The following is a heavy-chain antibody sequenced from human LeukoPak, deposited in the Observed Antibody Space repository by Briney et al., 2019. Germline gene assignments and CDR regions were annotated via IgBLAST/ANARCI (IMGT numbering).Heavy chain of an antibody. V-gene: IGHV4-34*01. CDR3: ARHRGLRYCSSTSCSNWFDP. CDR1: GGSFSGYY. J-gene: IGHJ5*02. CDR2: INHSGST. D-gene: IGHD2-2*01. Sequence: SETLSLTCAVYGGSFSGYYWSWIRQPPGKGLEWIGEINHSGSTNYNPSLKSRVTISVDTSKNQFSLKLSSVTAAGTAVYYCARHRGLRYCSSTSCSNWFDPWGQGTLVTVSS.